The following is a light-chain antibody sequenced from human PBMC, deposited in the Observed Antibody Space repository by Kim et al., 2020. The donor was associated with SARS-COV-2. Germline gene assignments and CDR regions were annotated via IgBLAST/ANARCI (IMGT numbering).Light chain of an antibody. J-gene: IGLJ3*02. V-gene: IGLV1-47*01. CDR1: SANIGSHY. CDR2: RNN. CDR3: AAWDDSLSGWV. Sequence: GQRVTISCSGSSANIGSHYVYWYQQRPGTAPKLRIYRNNERPSGVPDRFSGSKSGTSASLAISGLRSEDEADYYCAAWDDSLSGWVFGGGTQLTVL.